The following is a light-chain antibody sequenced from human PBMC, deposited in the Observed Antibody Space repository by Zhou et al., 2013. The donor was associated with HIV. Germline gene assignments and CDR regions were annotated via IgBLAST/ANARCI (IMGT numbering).Light chain of an antibody. CDR3: QQYDSYSS. CDR2: AAS. J-gene: IGKJ1*01. V-gene: IGKV1-12*02. CDR1: QGVSNW. Sequence: DIQMTQSPSSVSASIGDRVTITCRASQGVSNWLAWYQQKPGKAPKLLIYAASSLQSGVPSRFSGSGSGTEFTLTISSLQPDDFATYYCQQYDSYSSFGQGTKVEMK.